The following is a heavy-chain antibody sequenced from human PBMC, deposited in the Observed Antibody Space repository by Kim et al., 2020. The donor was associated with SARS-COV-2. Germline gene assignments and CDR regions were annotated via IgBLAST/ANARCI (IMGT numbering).Heavy chain of an antibody. V-gene: IGHV4-59*01. Sequence: PALKSRVTISVDTSKNQFSLKLSSVTAADTAVYYCARVAYSNYPEAAFDIWGQGTMVTVSS. D-gene: IGHD4-4*01. CDR3: ARVAYSNYPEAAFDI. J-gene: IGHJ3*02.